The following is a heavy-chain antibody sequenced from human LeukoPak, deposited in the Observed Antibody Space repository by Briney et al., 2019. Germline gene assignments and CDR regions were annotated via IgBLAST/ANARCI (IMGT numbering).Heavy chain of an antibody. CDR3: AKAYYYDSSGSHDY. CDR1: GFTFSSYA. Sequence: GGPLRLSCAASGFTFSSYAMSWVRQAPGKGLEWVSAISGSGGSTYYADSVKGRFTISRDNSKNTLYLQMNSLRAEDTAVYYCAKAYYYDSSGSHDYWGQGTLVTVSS. CDR2: ISGSGGST. D-gene: IGHD3-22*01. V-gene: IGHV3-23*01. J-gene: IGHJ4*02.